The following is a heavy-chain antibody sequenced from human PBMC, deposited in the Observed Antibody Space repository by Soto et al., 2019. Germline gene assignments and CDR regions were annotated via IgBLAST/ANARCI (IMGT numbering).Heavy chain of an antibody. CDR1: GGSIRWYY. CDR2: MYNTGST. V-gene: IGHV4-59*01. CDR3: ARDLWGYCGTDCYPLDV. J-gene: IGHJ6*02. D-gene: IGHD2-21*02. Sequence: SETLFLTCTVSGGSIRWYYWSWIRQPPGKGLEWIGYMYNTGSTVYNPSFKSRVTISVDTSKNQFSLKLNSVTAADTAVYYCARDLWGYCGTDCYPLDVWGQGTTVT.